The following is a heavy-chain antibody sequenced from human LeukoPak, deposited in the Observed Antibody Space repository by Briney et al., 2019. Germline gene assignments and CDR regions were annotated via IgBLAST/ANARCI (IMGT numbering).Heavy chain of an antibody. Sequence: ASVKVSCKASGYTFTSYDINWVRQATGQGLEWMGWISAYNGNANYAQKLQGRVTMTTDTSTSTAYMELRSLRSDDTAVYYCARDSSGGSYEYWGQGTLVTVSS. D-gene: IGHD1-26*01. CDR2: ISAYNGNA. CDR3: ARDSSGGSYEY. V-gene: IGHV1-18*01. CDR1: GYTFTSYD. J-gene: IGHJ4*02.